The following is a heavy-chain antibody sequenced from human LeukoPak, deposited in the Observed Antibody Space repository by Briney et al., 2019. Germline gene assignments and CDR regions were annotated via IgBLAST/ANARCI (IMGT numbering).Heavy chain of an antibody. CDR1: GFTFSSYG. CDR2: IRYDGSNK. CDR3: AKGGHYDLDYFDY. Sequence: GGSLRLSCAASGFTFSSYGMHWVRQDPGKGLEWVAFIRYDGSNKYYADSVKGRFTISRDNAKNSLYLQMNSLRAEDTAVYYCAKGGHYDLDYFDYWGQGTLVTVSS. J-gene: IGHJ4*02. D-gene: IGHD3-16*01. V-gene: IGHV3-30*02.